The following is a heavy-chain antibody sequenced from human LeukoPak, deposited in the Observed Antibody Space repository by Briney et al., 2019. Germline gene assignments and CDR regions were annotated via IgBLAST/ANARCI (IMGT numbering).Heavy chain of an antibody. Sequence: ASVKVSCKASGGTFSSYAVSWVRQAPGQGLEWMGGIIPIFGTANYAQKFQGRVTITADESTSTAYMELSSLRADDTAVYYCARGLTIFGEVITGFDPWGQGTLVTVSS. CDR1: GGTFSSYA. CDR3: ARGLTIFGEVITGFDP. D-gene: IGHD3-3*01. CDR2: IIPIFGTA. V-gene: IGHV1-69*13. J-gene: IGHJ5*02.